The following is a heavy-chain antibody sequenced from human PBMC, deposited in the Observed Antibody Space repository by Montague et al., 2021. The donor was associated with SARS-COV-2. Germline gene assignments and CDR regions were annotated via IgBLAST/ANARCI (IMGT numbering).Heavy chain of an antibody. CDR2: IHYSGST. J-gene: IGHJ6*03. Sequence: SETLSLTCTVSGGSISSSSYYWGWIRQPPGKGLEWIGSIHYSGSTYYXXXLKSRVTISVDTSKNQFSLKLNSVTAADTAVYFCSRGDFGVVIIPYYYYYMDVWGRGPRSPSP. CDR1: GGSISSSSYY. D-gene: IGHD3-3*01. V-gene: IGHV4-39*01. CDR3: SRGDFGVVIIPYYYYYMDV.